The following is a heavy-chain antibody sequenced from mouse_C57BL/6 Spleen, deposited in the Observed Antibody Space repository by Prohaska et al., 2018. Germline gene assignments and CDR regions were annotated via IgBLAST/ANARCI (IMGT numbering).Heavy chain of an antibody. CDR3: ARRGDYYGSPWYFDV. V-gene: IGHV1-80*01. CDR2: IYPGDGDT. J-gene: IGHJ1*03. D-gene: IGHD1-1*01. Sequence: QVQLQQSGAELVKPGASVKISCKASGYAFSSYWMNWVKQRPGKGLEWIGQIYPGDGDTNYNGKFKGKATLTADKSSSTAYMQLSSLTSEDSAVYFCARRGDYYGSPWYFDVWGTGTTVTVSS. CDR1: GYAFSSYW.